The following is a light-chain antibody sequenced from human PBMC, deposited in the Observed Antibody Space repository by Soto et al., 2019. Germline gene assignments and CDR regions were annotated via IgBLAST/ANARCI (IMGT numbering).Light chain of an antibody. V-gene: IGLV2-14*01. CDR1: SSDIGNYHY. CDR2: EVS. Sequence: QSVLTQPASVSGSPGQSITISCTGTSSDIGNYHYVSWYQQYPGEAPKLMIYEVSNRPSGVSNRFSGSKSGNTASLTISRLRSEDEADYYCCSYSTATPLGGVFGGGTKLTVL. J-gene: IGLJ2*01. CDR3: CSYSTATPLGGV.